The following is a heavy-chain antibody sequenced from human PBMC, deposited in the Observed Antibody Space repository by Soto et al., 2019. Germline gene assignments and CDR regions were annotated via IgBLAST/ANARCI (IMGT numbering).Heavy chain of an antibody. Sequence: GGSLRLSCAASGFFFSGYAMTWARRAPGKGLEWVSSISGSGANAYYEDSVKGRFTISRDNSKSTLYLQMNSLRVEDTAVYYCANWVEGSHVYFDYWGRGTLVTVSS. V-gene: IGHV3-23*01. J-gene: IGHJ4*02. CDR3: ANWVEGSHVYFDY. CDR1: GFFFSGYA. D-gene: IGHD6-13*01. CDR2: ISGSGANA.